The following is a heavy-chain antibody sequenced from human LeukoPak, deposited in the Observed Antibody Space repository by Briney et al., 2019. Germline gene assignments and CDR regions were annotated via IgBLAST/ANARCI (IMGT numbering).Heavy chain of an antibody. V-gene: IGHV1-8*01. Sequence: ASVKVSCKASRYTFTSCYIHWLRPATGQGLEWMGWMNPNSGNTGYGQSFKGRITMTTDISIGTAYMELSNLTSEDTAIYYCTRGSSGRRDNWGQGTLVTAS. CDR2: MNPNSGNT. J-gene: IGHJ4*02. CDR3: TRGSSGRRDN. D-gene: IGHD6-19*01. CDR1: RYTFTSCY.